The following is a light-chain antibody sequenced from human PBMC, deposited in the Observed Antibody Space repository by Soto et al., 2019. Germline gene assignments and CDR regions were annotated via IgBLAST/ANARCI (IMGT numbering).Light chain of an antibody. CDR1: QSISNH. CDR2: AAS. V-gene: IGKV1-39*01. CDR3: QQSYSSPPT. Sequence: DIQLTHSPSSLCACGQDRDTIXGRASQSISNHLNWYQQKPGKAPKLLIFAASSLQSGVPSRFSGSRSGPDFTLTISSLQPEDFATYYCQQSYSSPPTFGQGTKV. J-gene: IGKJ1*01.